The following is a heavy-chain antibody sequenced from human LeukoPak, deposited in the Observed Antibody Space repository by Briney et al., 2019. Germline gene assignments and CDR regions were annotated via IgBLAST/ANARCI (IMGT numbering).Heavy chain of an antibody. V-gene: IGHV4-34*01. CDR1: GESFRGYY. CDR3: ARVGCSSTSCSPGLGY. D-gene: IGHD2-2*01. Sequence: PSETLSLTCAVYGESFRGYYWSWLRQPPGKGLEWIGEINHSGSTNYNPSLKSRVTISVDTSKNQFSLKLSSVTAADTAVYYCARVGCSSTSCSPGLGYWGQGTLVTVSS. J-gene: IGHJ4*02. CDR2: INHSGST.